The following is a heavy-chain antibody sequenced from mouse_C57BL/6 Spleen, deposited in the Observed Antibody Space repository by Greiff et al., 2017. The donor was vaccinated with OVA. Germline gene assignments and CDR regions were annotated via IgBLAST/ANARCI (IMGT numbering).Heavy chain of an antibody. V-gene: IGHV1-69*01. CDR1: GYTFTSYW. CDR2: IDPSDSYT. CDR3: ASTNSYGWDY. J-gene: IGHJ2*01. Sequence: VQLQQPGAELVMPGASVKLSCKASGYTFTSYWMHWVKQRPGQGLEWIGEIDPSDSYTNYNQKFKGKSTLTVDKSSSTAYMRLSSLTSEDSTVYYCASTNSYGWDYWGQGTTLTVSA. D-gene: IGHD1-1*01.